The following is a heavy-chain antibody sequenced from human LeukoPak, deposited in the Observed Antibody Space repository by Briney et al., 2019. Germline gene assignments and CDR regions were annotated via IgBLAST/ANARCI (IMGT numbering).Heavy chain of an antibody. V-gene: IGHV1-46*01. CDR1: EYTFTSYY. J-gene: IGHJ6*02. Sequence: ASVKVSCKAFEYTFTSYYMHWVRQAPGQGLEWMGIINPSGGSTSYAQKFQGRVTMTRDTSTSTVYMELSSLRSEDTAVYYCARRAVANGMDVWGQGTTVIVSS. D-gene: IGHD6-19*01. CDR3: ARRAVANGMDV. CDR2: INPSGGST.